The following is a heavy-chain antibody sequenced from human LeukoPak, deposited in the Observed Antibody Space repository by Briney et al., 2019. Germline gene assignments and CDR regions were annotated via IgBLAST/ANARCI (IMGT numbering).Heavy chain of an antibody. CDR2: ISSSSSTI. CDR3: ARVGEFDY. CDR1: GFTFSSYS. D-gene: IGHD3-10*01. Sequence: GGSLRLSCVASGFTFSSYSMNWVRQAPGKGLEWVSYISSSSSTIYYGDSVKGQFTISRDNAKNSLYPQMNRLRDEDTAVYYCARVGEFDYWGQGTLVTVSS. J-gene: IGHJ4*02. V-gene: IGHV3-48*02.